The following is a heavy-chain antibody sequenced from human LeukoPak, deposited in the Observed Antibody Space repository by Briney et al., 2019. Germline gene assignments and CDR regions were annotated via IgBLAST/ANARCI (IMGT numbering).Heavy chain of an antibody. Sequence: GESLKISCKGSGYSFTTYWIGWVRQMPGKGLEWMGIIYPGDSETRYSPSFQGQVTISVDKSISTAYLQWSSLKASDTAMYYCARTIAAAGQNDYWGQGTLVTVSS. V-gene: IGHV5-51*01. D-gene: IGHD6-13*01. J-gene: IGHJ4*02. CDR3: ARTIAAAGQNDY. CDR2: IYPGDSET. CDR1: GYSFTTYW.